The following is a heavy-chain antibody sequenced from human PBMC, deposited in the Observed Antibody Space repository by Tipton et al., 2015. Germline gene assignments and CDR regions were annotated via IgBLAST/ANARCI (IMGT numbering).Heavy chain of an antibody. CDR1: GDSPSTYY. CDR2: IYYNGNT. V-gene: IGHV4-59*01. CDR3: ATLVDGYSRIP. J-gene: IGHJ5*02. Sequence: TLSLTCTVSGDSPSTYYWSWIRQSPGKGLEWIGYIYYNGNTKYNPSLKGRVTILVDTSKNQFSLKVNSVTAADTAVYYCATLVDGYSRIPWGQGTRVTVSS. D-gene: IGHD5-24*01.